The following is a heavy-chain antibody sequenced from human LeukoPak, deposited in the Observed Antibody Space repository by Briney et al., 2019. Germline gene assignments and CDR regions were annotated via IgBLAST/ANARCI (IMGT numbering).Heavy chain of an antibody. CDR3: ARGPPGGNDFDWFDP. D-gene: IGHD1-1*01. J-gene: IGHJ5*02. Sequence: GGSLRLSCAASGFTFSSYSMNWVRQAPGKGLEWVSSISSSSSYIYYADSVKGRFTISRDNAKNSLYLQMNSLRAEDTAVYYCARGPPGGNDFDWFDPWGQGTLVTVSS. CDR1: GFTFSSYS. CDR2: ISSSSSYI. V-gene: IGHV3-21*01.